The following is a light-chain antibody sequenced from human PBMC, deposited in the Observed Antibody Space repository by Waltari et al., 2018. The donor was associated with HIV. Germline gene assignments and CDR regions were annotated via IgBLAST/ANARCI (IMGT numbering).Light chain of an antibody. V-gene: IGKV1-5*03. Sequence: DIQMTQSPSTLSASVGDRVTITCRASQSISDWLAWFQHKPGKAPKLLIYEASNLQSGVPSRFSGSGSGTEFTLTISSLQPDDFATYYCQQYDTYPWTFGQGTEVEIK. CDR2: EAS. CDR3: QQYDTYPWT. CDR1: QSISDW. J-gene: IGKJ1*01.